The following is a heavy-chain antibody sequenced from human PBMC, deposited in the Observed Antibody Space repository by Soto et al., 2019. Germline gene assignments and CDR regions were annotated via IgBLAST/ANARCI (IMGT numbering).Heavy chain of an antibody. CDR3: ARTPHSSGWYGTYYFDY. Sequence: LDTLSLTCAVYGGSFSCYYWSWIRPPPGKGLEWIGEINHSGSTNYNPSLKSRVTISVDTSKNQFSLKLSSVTAADTAVYYCARTPHSSGWYGTYYFDYWGQGTLVNVSS. D-gene: IGHD6-19*01. CDR2: INHSGST. V-gene: IGHV4-34*01. CDR1: GGSFSCYY. J-gene: IGHJ4*02.